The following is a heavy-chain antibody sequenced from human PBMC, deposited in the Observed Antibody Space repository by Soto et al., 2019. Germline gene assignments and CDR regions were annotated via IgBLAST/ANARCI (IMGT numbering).Heavy chain of an antibody. CDR3: ARNYGHAFDI. CDR2: IYYSGTT. Sequence: SETLSLTCTVSGGFISNSAYYWSWFRQHPGKGLEWIGYIYYSGTTYYNPSLKSRLTISVDTSKNQFSLKLSSVTAADTAVYYCARNYGHAFDIWGQGTMVTVSS. CDR1: GGFISNSAYY. V-gene: IGHV4-61*08. J-gene: IGHJ3*02. D-gene: IGHD1-7*01.